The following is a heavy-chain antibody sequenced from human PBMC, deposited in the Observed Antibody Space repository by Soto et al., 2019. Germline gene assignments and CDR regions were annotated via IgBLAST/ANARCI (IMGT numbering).Heavy chain of an antibody. V-gene: IGHV3-30*01. CDR3: TRDIGGRGAF. CDR2: MSYDGTNK. J-gene: IGHJ4*02. Sequence: WGSRRLSCAASGSTFSTYAVDCVRQAPGKGLEWVGVMSYDGTNKHYADSVKCRFTISRDNATNTLYLEMDSLRGEDTALYCCTRDIGGRGAFWGQGSLVTVSS. CDR1: GSTFSTYA. D-gene: IGHD3-16*01.